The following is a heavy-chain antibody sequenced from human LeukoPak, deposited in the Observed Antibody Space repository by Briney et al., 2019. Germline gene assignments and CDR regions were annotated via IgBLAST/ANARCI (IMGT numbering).Heavy chain of an antibody. CDR2: INHSGST. CDR1: GGSFSGYY. J-gene: IGHJ4*02. D-gene: IGHD3-16*01. Sequence: SETQSLTCAVYGGSFSGYYWSWTRQPPGKGLEWIGEINHSGSTNYNPSLKSRVTISVDTSKNQFSLKLSSVTAADTAVYYCARGWGQRTFDYWGQGTLVTVSS. CDR3: ARGWGQRTFDY. V-gene: IGHV4-34*01.